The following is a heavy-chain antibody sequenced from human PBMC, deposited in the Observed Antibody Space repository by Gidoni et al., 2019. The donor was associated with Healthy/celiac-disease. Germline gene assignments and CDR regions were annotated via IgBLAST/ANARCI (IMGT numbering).Heavy chain of an antibody. CDR3: ARHLKERVWGSYRYTREAGY. CDR1: GYSFTSYW. V-gene: IGHV5-10-1*03. J-gene: IGHJ4*02. Sequence: EVQLVQSGAEAKKPGESLRISCKGSGYSFTSYWISWVRQMPGKGLEWMGRIDPSDSYTNYSPSFQGHVTISADKSISTAYLQWSSLKASDTAMYYCARHLKERVWGSYRYTREAGYWGQGTLVTVSS. D-gene: IGHD3-16*02. CDR2: IDPSDSYT.